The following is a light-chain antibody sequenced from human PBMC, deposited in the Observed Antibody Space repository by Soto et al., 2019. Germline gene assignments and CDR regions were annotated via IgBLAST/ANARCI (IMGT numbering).Light chain of an antibody. CDR3: AAWDDSLNGNV. CDR1: SSNIGSNT. J-gene: IGLJ1*01. CDR2: RNN. V-gene: IGLV1-44*01. Sequence: VLTQPPSASGTPGQRVTISCSGSSSNIGSNTVNWYQQLPGTAPRLLIYRNNQRPSGVPDRFSGAKSGTSASLAISGLQSEDEADYYCAAWDDSLNGNVFGTGTKLTVL.